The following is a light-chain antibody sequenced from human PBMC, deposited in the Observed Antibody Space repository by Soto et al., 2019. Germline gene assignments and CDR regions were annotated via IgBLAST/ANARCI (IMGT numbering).Light chain of an antibody. CDR3: SSFTSILGL. Sequence: QSALTQPASVSGSPGQSITISCTGAVSEVAGYTYVSWYQQHPGKGPKVIIYDVNNRPSGVSNRFSGSKSGTTASLTISGLQAEDEADYYCSSFTSILGLFGGGTKVTVL. V-gene: IGLV2-14*03. J-gene: IGLJ2*01. CDR2: DVN. CDR1: VSEVAGYTY.